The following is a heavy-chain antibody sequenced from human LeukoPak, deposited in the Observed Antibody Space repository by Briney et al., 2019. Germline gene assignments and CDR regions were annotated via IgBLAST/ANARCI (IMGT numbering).Heavy chain of an antibody. CDR1: GGSISTYY. J-gene: IGHJ4*02. CDR3: ARVGSYCSGY. V-gene: IGHV4-59*01. CDR2: IDYSGAT. D-gene: IGHD2-21*02. Sequence: SETLSLTCTVSGGSISTYYWSWIRQPPGKGLEWIGYIDYSGATNYNPSLKSRVTMSVDTSKHQFSLKLSSVTAADTAVYYCARVGSYCSGYWGQGTLVTVSS.